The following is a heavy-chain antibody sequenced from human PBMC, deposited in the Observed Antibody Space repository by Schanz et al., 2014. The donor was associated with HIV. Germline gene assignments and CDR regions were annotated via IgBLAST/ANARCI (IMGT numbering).Heavy chain of an antibody. D-gene: IGHD2-21*02. CDR2: INQDKSDK. J-gene: IGHJ4*02. Sequence: EVQLVESGGGLVQRGGSLRLSCVASGFTFSHYWMSWVRQAPGKGLEWVAHINQDKSDKRYLYSVRGRFTVSRDNTKNSLFLQMSSLRAEDTAIYYCVRGDPIGSFWGQGTLVTVSS. CDR1: GFTFSHYW. V-gene: IGHV3-7*01. CDR3: VRGDPIGSF.